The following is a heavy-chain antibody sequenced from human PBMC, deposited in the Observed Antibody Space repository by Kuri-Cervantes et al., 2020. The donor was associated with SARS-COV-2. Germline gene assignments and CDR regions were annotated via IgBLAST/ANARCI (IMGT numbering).Heavy chain of an antibody. CDR1: GFTFGDYA. CDR2: ISGSGGST. J-gene: IGHJ4*02. Sequence: GGSLRLSCTASGFTFGDYAMSWVRQAPGKGLEWVSAISGSGGSTYYADSVKGRFTISRDNSKNTLYLQMNSLRAEDTAVYYCAKVSWGYYFDYWGQGTLVTVSS. D-gene: IGHD3-16*01. CDR3: AKVSWGYYFDY. V-gene: IGHV3-23*01.